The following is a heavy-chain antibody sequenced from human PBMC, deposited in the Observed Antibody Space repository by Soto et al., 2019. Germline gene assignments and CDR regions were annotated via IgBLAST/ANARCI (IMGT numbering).Heavy chain of an antibody. V-gene: IGHV3-23*01. CDR3: ARVASDYINSADH. CDR2: IGGSGGNT. D-gene: IGHD4-4*01. Sequence: EVQLLESGGGLVQPGGSLRLSCAASGFIFNAYAMTWVRQAPGKGLGWVSAIGGSGGNTYYAASVKGRFTISRDNSKDTVDLEMNRLRVDDTAVYFCARVASDYINSADHWGQGILVTVSS. CDR1: GFIFNAYA. J-gene: IGHJ4*02.